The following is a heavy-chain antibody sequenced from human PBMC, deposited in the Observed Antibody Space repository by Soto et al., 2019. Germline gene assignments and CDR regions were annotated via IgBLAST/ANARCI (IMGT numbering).Heavy chain of an antibody. Sequence: SVKVSSKASGYTFSSYAIHWVRQAPGKRHEWMGWINAGNGNTKYSQEFLGRVTIARDTSASTVYMELICLISDDTAVFYCARGPPLRVLQFYYYYYWEVWGTGTRVTVCS. J-gene: IGHJ6*03. D-gene: IGHD4-4*01. CDR2: INAGNGNT. CDR1: GYTFSSYA. CDR3: ARGPPLRVLQFYYYYYWEV. V-gene: IGHV1-3*01.